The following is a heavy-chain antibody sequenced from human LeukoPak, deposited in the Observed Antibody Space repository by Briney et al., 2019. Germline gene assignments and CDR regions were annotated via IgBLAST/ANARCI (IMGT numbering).Heavy chain of an antibody. CDR1: GYTFTGYY. CDR2: INPNSGGT. J-gene: IGHJ4*02. Sequence: ASVKVSCKASGYTFTGYYMHWVRQAPGQGLEWMGWINPNSGGTNYAQKFQGRVTMTRDTSISTAYMELSRLRSDDTAVYYCARDTEYATYYYGSGSQSSFDYWGQGTLVTVSS. V-gene: IGHV1-2*02. D-gene: IGHD3-10*01. CDR3: ARDTEYATYYYGSGSQSSFDY.